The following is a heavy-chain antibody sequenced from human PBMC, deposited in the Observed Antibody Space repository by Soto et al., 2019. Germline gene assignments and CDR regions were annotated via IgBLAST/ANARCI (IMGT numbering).Heavy chain of an antibody. CDR3: ARGGDPDY. J-gene: IGHJ4*02. D-gene: IGHD2-21*02. CDR2: ISGSGGST. Sequence: PGGSLRLSCAASGFTFSSYAMSWVRQAPGKGLEWVSAISGSGGSTYYADSVKGRFTISRDNAKNSLYLQMNNLRAEDTAVCYCARGGDPDYWGQGTLVTVSS. CDR1: GFTFSSYA. V-gene: IGHV3-23*01.